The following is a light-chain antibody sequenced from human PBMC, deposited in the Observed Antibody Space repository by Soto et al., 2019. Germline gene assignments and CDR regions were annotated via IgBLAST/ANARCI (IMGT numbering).Light chain of an antibody. CDR1: QSLVHSNGNTY. CDR3: MQAAHFPLT. J-gene: IGKJ3*01. V-gene: IGKV2-24*01. Sequence: EIVMTQTQLSSPVTLGQPASISCRSSQSLVHSNGNTYLNWLHQRPGHPPSLLIYKISNQFSGVADRFSGSGSGTDFTLNISRVEADDVVVYYCMQAAHFPLTFGPGTKVDIK. CDR2: KIS.